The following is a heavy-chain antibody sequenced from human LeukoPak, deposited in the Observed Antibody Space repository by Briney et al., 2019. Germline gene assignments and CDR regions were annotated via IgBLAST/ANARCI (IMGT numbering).Heavy chain of an antibody. CDR3: ATVPSMVRGVQYFDY. Sequence: ASVKVSCKVSGYTLTELSMHWVRQAPGKGLEWMGGLDPEDGETIYAQKFQGRVTMTEDTSTDTAYMELSSLRSEDTAVYYCATVPSMVRGVQYFDYWGQGTLVTVSS. D-gene: IGHD3-10*01. CDR1: GYTLTELS. V-gene: IGHV1-24*01. J-gene: IGHJ4*02. CDR2: LDPEDGET.